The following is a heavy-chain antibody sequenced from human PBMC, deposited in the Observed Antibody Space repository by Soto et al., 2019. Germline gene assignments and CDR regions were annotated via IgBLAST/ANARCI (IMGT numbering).Heavy chain of an antibody. V-gene: IGHV3-53*01. Sequence: EVRLVESGGGLIQPGGSLRLSCAASGFTVNSNYVTWFRQAPGKGLEWVSVIYRGKTTYYAASVMGRFIISTDDSKNTVYLQMNSLKVEDTAVYYCAREATGLYRWYDPWGRGVMVVVSS. D-gene: IGHD3-10*01. CDR3: AREATGLYRWYDP. CDR2: IYRGKTT. J-gene: IGHJ5*02. CDR1: GFTVNSNY.